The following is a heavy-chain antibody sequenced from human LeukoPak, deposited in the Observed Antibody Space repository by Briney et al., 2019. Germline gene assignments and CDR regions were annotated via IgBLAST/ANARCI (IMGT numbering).Heavy chain of an antibody. CDR1: GFIFSKYG. CDR3: AKGVKHIVVVTAQHFFDY. D-gene: IGHD2-21*02. J-gene: IGHJ4*02. Sequence: PGGSLRLSCTTSGFIFSKYGMHWVRQAPGKGLEWVAFIRHDGSNKYYADSVKGRCTISRDNSKKTVYLQMNSLRTEDTAVYYCAKGVKHIVVVTAQHFFDYWGQGTLVTVSS. CDR2: IRHDGSNK. V-gene: IGHV3-30*02.